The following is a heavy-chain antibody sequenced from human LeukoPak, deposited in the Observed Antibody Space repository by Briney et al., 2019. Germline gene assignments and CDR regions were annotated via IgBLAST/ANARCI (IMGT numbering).Heavy chain of an antibody. Sequence: SETLSLTCAVYGGSFSGYYWSWIRQHPGKGLEWIGYIYYSGSTYYNPSLKSRVTISVDTSKNQFSLKLSSVTAADTAVYYCARDDYRAFDIWGQGTMVTVSS. V-gene: IGHV4-31*11. CDR3: ARDDYRAFDI. J-gene: IGHJ3*02. D-gene: IGHD4-11*01. CDR1: GGSFSGYY. CDR2: IYYSGST.